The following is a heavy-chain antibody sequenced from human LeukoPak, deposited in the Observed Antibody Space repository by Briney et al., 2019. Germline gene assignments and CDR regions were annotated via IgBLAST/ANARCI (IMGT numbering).Heavy chain of an antibody. CDR2: ISDDGFNK. J-gene: IGHJ4*02. V-gene: IGHV3-30*03. D-gene: IGHD3-22*01. CDR3: ARGDDSGYYDYFDY. CDR1: GFTFSSYS. Sequence: GGSLRLSCAASGFTFSSYSMNWVRQAPGKGLEWMAVISDDGFNKYYADSVKGRFTISRDNSKNTVFLHMNSLRAEDTAMYYCARGDDSGYYDYFDYWGQGALVTVSS.